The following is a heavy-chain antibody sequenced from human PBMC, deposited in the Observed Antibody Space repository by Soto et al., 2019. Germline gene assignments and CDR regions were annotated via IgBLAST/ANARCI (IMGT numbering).Heavy chain of an antibody. CDR1: GFTFSSYW. V-gene: IGHV3-74*01. CDR3: ARSRGSGGVEYNMDV. CDR2: IMSDGSGT. Sequence: EVQLVESGGGLVQPGGSLRLSCAAFGFTFSSYWMHWVRQGPGEGLVWVSRIMSDGSGTTYADSVKGRFTISRDNAKNTLYLQMNSLSAEDTAVYHCARSRGSGGVEYNMDVWGQGTTVTVSS. J-gene: IGHJ6*02. D-gene: IGHD3-16*01.